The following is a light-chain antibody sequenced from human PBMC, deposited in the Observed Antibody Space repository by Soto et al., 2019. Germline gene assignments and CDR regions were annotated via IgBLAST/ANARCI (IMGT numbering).Light chain of an antibody. CDR2: WAS. V-gene: IGKV4-1*01. J-gene: IGKJ1*01. CDR3: QQYYSTPRT. Sequence: DIVMTQSPDSLAVSLDERATINCKSSQSVLYSSNNKNYLAWYQQKPGQPPKLLIYWASLRESGVPDRFSGSGSGKDFTLTITSLQAEDVAVYYCQQYYSTPRTFGQGTKVEIK. CDR1: QSVLYSSNNKNY.